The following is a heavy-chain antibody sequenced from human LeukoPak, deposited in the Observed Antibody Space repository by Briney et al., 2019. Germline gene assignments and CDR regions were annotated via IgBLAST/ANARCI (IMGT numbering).Heavy chain of an antibody. J-gene: IGHJ4*02. D-gene: IGHD2-15*01. V-gene: IGHV3-30*18. CDR3: AKQLGYCSDGSCYFPY. CDR1: GFTFNRYR. CDR2: ISYDGRYQ. Sequence: RAGGSLRLSCAASGFTFNRYRMHWVRQAPGKGLEWVAVISYDGRYQFYADSVQGRFTISRDNSKSTLCLQMNSLRAEDTAVYYCAKQLGYCSDGSCYFPYWGQGTLVTVSS.